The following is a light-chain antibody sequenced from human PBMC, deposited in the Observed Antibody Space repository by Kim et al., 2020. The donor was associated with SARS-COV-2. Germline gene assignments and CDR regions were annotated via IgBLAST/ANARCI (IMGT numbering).Light chain of an antibody. J-gene: IGKJ2*01. CDR1: QSVTSH. CDR3: QQSHRIPIT. CDR2: TAS. Sequence: STSVGYRVTITCRASQSVTSHLNWYQQKPGNPPKLLIYTASNLHSGVPSRFSGSGSGTDFILTINSVQPDDVATYYCQQSHRIPITFGPGTKLEI. V-gene: IGKV1-39*01.